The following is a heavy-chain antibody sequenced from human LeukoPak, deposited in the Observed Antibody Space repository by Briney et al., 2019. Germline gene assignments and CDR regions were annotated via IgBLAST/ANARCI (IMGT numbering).Heavy chain of an antibody. CDR3: ASQLGGTTFH. Sequence: PSETLSLTCTVSGVSINTYFWSWIRQLPGKGLEWIGYVYYNGITNYNPSLKSRVSISLDTSKNQFSLRLNSVTAAETAVYYCASQLGGTTFHWGQGTLVTVSS. V-gene: IGHV4-59*01. CDR1: GVSINTYF. J-gene: IGHJ4*02. D-gene: IGHD1/OR15-1a*01. CDR2: VYYNGIT.